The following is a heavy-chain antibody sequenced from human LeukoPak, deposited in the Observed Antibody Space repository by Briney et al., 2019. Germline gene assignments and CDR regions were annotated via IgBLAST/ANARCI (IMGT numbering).Heavy chain of an antibody. Sequence: GASVKVSCKASGYTFTSYGISWVRQAPGQGLEWMGWISAYNGNTNYAQKLQGRVTVTTDTSTSTAYMELRSLRSDDTAVYYCARVPGRLLWFGELPSGFDYWGQGTLVTVSS. J-gene: IGHJ4*02. V-gene: IGHV1-18*01. CDR2: ISAYNGNT. CDR1: GYTFTSYG. CDR3: ARVPGRLLWFGELPSGFDY. D-gene: IGHD3-10*01.